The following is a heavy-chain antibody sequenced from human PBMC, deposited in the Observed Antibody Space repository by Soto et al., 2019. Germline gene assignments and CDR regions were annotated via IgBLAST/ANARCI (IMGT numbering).Heavy chain of an antibody. CDR1: GFTFSTYA. D-gene: IGHD3-10*01. CDR3: ARSQRWGSGNYSVDY. Sequence: EVQLLESGGDLVQSGGSLRLSCVTSGFTFSTYAMSWVRQAPGKGLEWVSAISGSGDRTYHADSVKGRFTISRDKSKNTVSLQMNSLGAEDTAIYYCARSQRWGSGNYSVDYWGQGTLVTVSS. V-gene: IGHV3-23*01. CDR2: ISGSGDRT. J-gene: IGHJ4*02.